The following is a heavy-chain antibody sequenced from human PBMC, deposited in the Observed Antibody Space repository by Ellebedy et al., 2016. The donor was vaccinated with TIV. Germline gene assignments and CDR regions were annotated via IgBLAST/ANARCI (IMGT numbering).Heavy chain of an antibody. Sequence: GGSLRLSXAASGFTFDDYAMHWFRQAPGRGLEWVSGISWNSGSIGYADSVKGRFTISRDNAKNSLYLQMNSLRTEDTAVYYCAKDLELRFFKMEAFDIWGQGTMVTVSS. D-gene: IGHD3-3*01. J-gene: IGHJ3*02. V-gene: IGHV3-9*01. CDR3: AKDLELRFFKMEAFDI. CDR1: GFTFDDYA. CDR2: ISWNSGSI.